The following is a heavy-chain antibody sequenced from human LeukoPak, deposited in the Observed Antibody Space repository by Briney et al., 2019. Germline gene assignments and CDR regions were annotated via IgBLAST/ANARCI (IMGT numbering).Heavy chain of an antibody. V-gene: IGHV4-39*01. CDR1: GGSISSSSYY. Sequence: SETLSLTCTVSGGSISSSSYYWGWIRQPPGKGLEWIGSIFYSGSTYYNPSLKSRVTISVDTSKNQFSLKLSSVTAADTAVYYCARQTPTTDNWFDPWGQGTLVTVSS. J-gene: IGHJ5*02. CDR3: ARQTPTTDNWFDP. D-gene: IGHD4-17*01. CDR2: IFYSGST.